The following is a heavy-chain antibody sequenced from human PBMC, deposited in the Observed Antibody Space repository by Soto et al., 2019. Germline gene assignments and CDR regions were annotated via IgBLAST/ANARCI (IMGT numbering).Heavy chain of an antibody. J-gene: IGHJ1*01. CDR2: ISGSGDST. CDR3: AKGVPGIAVAGTGYFQH. Sequence: VGSLRLSCAASGFTFSSYAISWDRQAPGKGLEWVSGISGSGDSTYYADSVKGRFTISRDNSKNTLYLQMNSPRAEDTAVYYCAKGVPGIAVAGTGYFQHWGQGTLVTVSS. D-gene: IGHD6-19*01. V-gene: IGHV3-23*01. CDR1: GFTFSSYA.